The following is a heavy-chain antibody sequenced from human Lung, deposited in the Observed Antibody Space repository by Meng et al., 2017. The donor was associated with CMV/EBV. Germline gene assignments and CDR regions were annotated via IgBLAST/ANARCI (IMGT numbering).Heavy chain of an antibody. J-gene: IGHJ4*02. V-gene: IGHV3-21*01. CDR2: ITSASGFT. CDR3: ARDLIHWDMNGSPTRIDHFDY. D-gene: IGHD1-26*01. Sequence: GESLKISCAASGFTFSGYAMNWVRQAPGKGLEWISSITSASGFTFYADSVKGRFTISRDNAKNSVYLQMNSLRAEDTALYYCARDLIHWDMNGSPTRIDHFDYWGQGTLVTGSS. CDR1: GFTFSGYA.